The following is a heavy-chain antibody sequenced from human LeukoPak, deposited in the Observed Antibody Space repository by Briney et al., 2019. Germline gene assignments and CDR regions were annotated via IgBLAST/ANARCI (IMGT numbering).Heavy chain of an antibody. CDR1: GFTFSSYG. CDR2: ISYDGSNK. D-gene: IGHD3-10*01. CDR3: VKDSGYYYYGSGSSTHYFDY. Sequence: GSLRLSCAASGFTFSSYGMHWVRQAPGKGLEWVAVISYDGSNKYYADSVKGRFTISRDNSKNTLYLQMNSLRAEDTAVYYCVKDSGYYYYGSGSSTHYFDYWGQGTLVTVSS. J-gene: IGHJ4*02. V-gene: IGHV3-30*18.